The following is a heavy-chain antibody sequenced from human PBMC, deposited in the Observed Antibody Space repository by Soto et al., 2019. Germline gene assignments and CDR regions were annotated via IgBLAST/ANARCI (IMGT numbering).Heavy chain of an antibody. CDR2: ISFAGST. V-gene: IGHV3-30*18. J-gene: IGHJ5*02. D-gene: IGHD6-19*01. CDR1: GFILSDYG. CDR3: AKEQFNNGWTQPGS. Sequence: GGSLRLSCAASGFILSDYGMHWVRQAPGRGLEWVAFISFAGSTHYGESMNGRFTISRDTSKNMLYLQMNGLRPDDTGVYYCAKEQFNNGWTQPGSWGQGTLVTVSS.